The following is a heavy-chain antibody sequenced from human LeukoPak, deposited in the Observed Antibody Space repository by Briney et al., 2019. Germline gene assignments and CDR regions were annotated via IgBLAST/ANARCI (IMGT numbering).Heavy chain of an antibody. V-gene: IGHV4-59*01. CDR2: IYYSGST. J-gene: IGHJ3*02. CDR3: ARGLNRGDAFDI. CDR1: GGSISSYY. Sequence: SETLSLTCTVSGGSISSYYWSWIRQPTGKGLEWIGYIYYSGSTNYNPSLKSRVTISVDTSKNQFSLKLSSVTAADTAVYYCARGLNRGDAFDIWGQGTMVTVSS. D-gene: IGHD3-16*01.